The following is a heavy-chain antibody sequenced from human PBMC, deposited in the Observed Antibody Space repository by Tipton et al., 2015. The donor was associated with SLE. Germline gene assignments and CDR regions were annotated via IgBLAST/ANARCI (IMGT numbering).Heavy chain of an antibody. Sequence: LRLSCTVSGGSISSGDYYWSWIRQPPGKGLEWIGYIYYSGSTNYNPSLKSRVTISVDTSKNQFSLKLSSVTAADTAVYYCATGYYYGSGSHLGYWGQGTLVTVSS. CDR1: GGSISSGDYY. V-gene: IGHV4-30-4*01. CDR3: ATGYYYGSGSHLGY. CDR2: IYYSGST. D-gene: IGHD3-10*01. J-gene: IGHJ4*02.